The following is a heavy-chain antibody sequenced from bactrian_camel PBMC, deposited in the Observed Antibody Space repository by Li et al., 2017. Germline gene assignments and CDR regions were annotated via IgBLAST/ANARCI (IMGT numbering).Heavy chain of an antibody. CDR1: GYTAVINY. J-gene: IGHJ4*01. V-gene: IGHV3S63*01. CDR2: ICSSDGIT. CDR3: AANIMIRGRCAC. D-gene: IGHD3*01. Sequence: HVQLVESGGGSVQAGGSLRLSCAASGYTAVINYMGWIRQSPGREREGVALICSSDGITAHADSVKGRFTISKDNAKNTLYRQMNSLKPGDAGMYYCAANIMIRGRCACRGQGTQVTVS.